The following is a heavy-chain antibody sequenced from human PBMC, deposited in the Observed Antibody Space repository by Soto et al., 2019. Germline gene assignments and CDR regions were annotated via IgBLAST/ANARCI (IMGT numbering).Heavy chain of an antibody. CDR1: GYTFTGYF. V-gene: IGHV1-2*02. CDR2: VNPKSGGK. Sequence: QVQLVQSGAEVKKPGASVKVSCRASGYTFTGYFIHWVRQAPGQGLEWMGWVNPKSGGKDYAQSFKGRVTMTRDTSVTTAYMELYSLRSDDTAVYYCARANSGDDDEFDYWGQGTLVTVSS. J-gene: IGHJ4*02. D-gene: IGHD5-12*01. CDR3: ARANSGDDDEFDY.